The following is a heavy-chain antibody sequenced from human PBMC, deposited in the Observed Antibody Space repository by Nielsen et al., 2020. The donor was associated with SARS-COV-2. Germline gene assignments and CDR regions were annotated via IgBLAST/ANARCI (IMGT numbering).Heavy chain of an antibody. CDR3: AKRPDLAVAGPGEVDY. Sequence: GESLKISCAASGFTFSSYGMHWVRQAPGKGLEWVAVISYDGSNKYYADSVKGRFTISRDNSKNTLYLQMNSLRAEDTAVYYCAKRPDLAVAGPGEVDYWGQGTLVTVSS. J-gene: IGHJ4*02. D-gene: IGHD6-19*01. V-gene: IGHV3-30*18. CDR1: GFTFSSYG. CDR2: ISYDGSNK.